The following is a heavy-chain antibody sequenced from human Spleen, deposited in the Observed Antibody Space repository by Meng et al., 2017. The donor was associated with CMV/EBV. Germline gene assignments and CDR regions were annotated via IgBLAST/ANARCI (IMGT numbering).Heavy chain of an antibody. CDR3: ARVGAAGFGAFDI. CDR1: GGSIRSYY. V-gene: IGHV4-59*01. J-gene: IGHJ3*02. CDR2: IYHSGTT. Sequence: SETLSLTCTVSGGSIRSYYWGWIRQPPGKGLEWIGSIYHSGTTNYSPSLKSRVTISGDTSKNQFSLKLSSVTAADTAVYYCARVGAAGFGAFDIWGQGTMVTVSS. D-gene: IGHD2-15*01.